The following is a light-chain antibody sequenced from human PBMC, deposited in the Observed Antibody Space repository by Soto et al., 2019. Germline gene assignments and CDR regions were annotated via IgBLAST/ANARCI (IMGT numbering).Light chain of an antibody. CDR2: DDS. Sequence: SYELTQPPSVSVAAGQTAIITCGGNNIGGKHVHWYQQKPGQAPILVIYDDSDRPSGIPERFSGSNSGNTASLTITRVEAGDEADYYCQVWDSTSDHPYVFATGTKVTVL. CDR3: QVWDSTSDHPYV. V-gene: IGLV3-21*02. CDR1: NIGGKH. J-gene: IGLJ1*01.